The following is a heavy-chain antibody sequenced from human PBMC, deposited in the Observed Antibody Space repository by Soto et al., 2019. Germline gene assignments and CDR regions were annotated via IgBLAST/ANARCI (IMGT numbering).Heavy chain of an antibody. CDR2: ISSSGSTI. D-gene: IGHD2-15*01. CDR1: GFTFSSYE. CDR3: ARDRGWYGMDV. J-gene: IGHJ6*02. Sequence: GGSLRLSCAASGFTFSSYEMNWVRQAPGKGLEGVSYISSSGSTIYYADSVKGRFTISRDNAKNSLYLQMNSLRAEDTAVYYCARDRGWYGMDVWGQGTTVTVSS. V-gene: IGHV3-48*03.